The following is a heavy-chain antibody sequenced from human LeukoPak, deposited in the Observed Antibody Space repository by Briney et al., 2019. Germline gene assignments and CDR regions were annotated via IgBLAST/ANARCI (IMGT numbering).Heavy chain of an antibody. J-gene: IGHJ4*02. CDR2: ISWNSGSI. CDR1: GFTFDDYA. D-gene: IGHD6-19*01. CDR3: AKGLKGLKFDY. V-gene: IGHV3-9*01. Sequence: GRSLRLSCAASGFTFDDYAMHWVRQAPGKGLEWVSGISWNSGSIGYADSVKGRFTISRDNAKNSLYLQMNSLRAEDTALYYCAKGLKGLKFDYWGQGTLATVSS.